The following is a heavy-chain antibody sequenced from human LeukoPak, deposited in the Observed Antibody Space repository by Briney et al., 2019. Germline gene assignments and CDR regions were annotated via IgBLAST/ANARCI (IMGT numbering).Heavy chain of an antibody. D-gene: IGHD2-21*02. J-gene: IGHJ4*02. CDR2: ISYDGSNK. CDR1: GFTFSSYG. CDR3: AKDFYCGGDCYAIDY. V-gene: IGHV3-30*18. Sequence: PGRSLRLSCAASGFTFSSYGTHWVRQAPGKGLEWVAVISYDGSNKYYADSVKGRFTISRDNSKNTLYLQMNSLRAEDTAVYYCAKDFYCGGDCYAIDYWGQGTLVTVSS.